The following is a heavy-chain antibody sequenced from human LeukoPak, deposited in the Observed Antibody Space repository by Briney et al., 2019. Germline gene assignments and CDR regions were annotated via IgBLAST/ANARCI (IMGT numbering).Heavy chain of an antibody. CDR3: AREGGSYRPLDY. J-gene: IGHJ4*02. D-gene: IGHD3-16*02. Sequence: SETLSLTCTVSGGSINSYYWSWIRQPPGKGLEWIGYIYYSGSTNYNPSLESRVTISVDTSKNQFSLKLSSVTAADTAVYYCAREGGSYRPLDYSGQGTLVTVSS. CDR1: GGSINSYY. CDR2: IYYSGST. V-gene: IGHV4-59*01.